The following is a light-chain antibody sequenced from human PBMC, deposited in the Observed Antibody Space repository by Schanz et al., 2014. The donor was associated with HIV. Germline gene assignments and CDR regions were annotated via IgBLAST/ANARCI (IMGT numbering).Light chain of an antibody. CDR3: QQYGSSPLT. J-gene: IGKJ3*01. Sequence: EIVLTQSPATLSLSPGERATLSCRASQSVSSHLAWYQQKPGQAPRLLIYDASNRATGIPARFSGSGSGTDFTLTISSLEPEDFAVYYCQQYGSSPLTFGPGTKLDVK. CDR2: DAS. CDR1: QSVSSH. V-gene: IGKV3-11*01.